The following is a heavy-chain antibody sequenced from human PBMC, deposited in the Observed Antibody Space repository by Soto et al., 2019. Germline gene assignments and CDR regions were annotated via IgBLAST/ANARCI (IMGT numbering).Heavy chain of an antibody. CDR3: AKDWDCSSTSCSRLWYGMDV. CDR1: GFTFRSYG. CDR2: ISYDGSNK. D-gene: IGHD2-2*01. V-gene: IGHV3-30*18. Sequence: QVQLVESGGGVVQPGRSLRLSCAASGFTFRSYGMHWVRQAPGKGLEWVAVISYDGSNKDYADSVKGRVTISRDNSKNTLYLEINSQRAEDTAVYYCAKDWDCSSTSCSRLWYGMDVWCQGTTVTVSS. J-gene: IGHJ6*02.